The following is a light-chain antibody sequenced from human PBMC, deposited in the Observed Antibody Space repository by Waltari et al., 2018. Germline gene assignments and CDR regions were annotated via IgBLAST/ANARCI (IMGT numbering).Light chain of an antibody. CDR2: GIF. J-gene: IGKJ1*01. Sequence: EIVLTQSPGTLSLSPGEIATLSCRTSQSVSRALAWYQHKPGQAPRLIIYGIFNRASGIPDRFSGSGSGTDFSLTISRLEPEDFAVYYCQHYVMRPVKFGQGTRVEVK. V-gene: IGKV3-20*01. CDR1: QSVSRA. CDR3: QHYVMRPVK.